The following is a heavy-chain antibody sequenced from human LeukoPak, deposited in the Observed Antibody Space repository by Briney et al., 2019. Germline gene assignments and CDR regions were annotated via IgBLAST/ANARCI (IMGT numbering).Heavy chain of an antibody. CDR2: ISGSGGST. Sequence: TGGSLRLSCAASGFTFSSYAVSWVRQAPGRGLEWVSAISGSGGSTYYADSVKGRFTISRDNSKNTLYLQMNSLRAEDTAVYYCARVYRAAQRMVRGVNPIGYWGQGTLVTVSS. J-gene: IGHJ4*02. CDR1: GFTFSSYA. CDR3: ARVYRAAQRMVRGVNPIGY. V-gene: IGHV3-23*01. D-gene: IGHD3-10*01.